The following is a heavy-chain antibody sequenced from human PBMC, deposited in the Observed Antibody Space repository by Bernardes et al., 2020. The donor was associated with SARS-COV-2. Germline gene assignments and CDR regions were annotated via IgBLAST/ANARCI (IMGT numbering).Heavy chain of an antibody. CDR2: ISWDGVTT. CDR3: VKERRYSGYVYFDY. V-gene: IGHV3-43D*04. J-gene: IGHJ4*02. CDR1: GFTFEDYA. Sequence: WGTLRLSCAASGFTFEDYAMHWVRQAPGKGLEWVSLISWDGVTTYYADSAKGRFTISRDNSKNSLYLQMNSLIGEDTALYYCVKERRYSGYVYFDYWGQGTLVTLSS. D-gene: IGHD5-12*01.